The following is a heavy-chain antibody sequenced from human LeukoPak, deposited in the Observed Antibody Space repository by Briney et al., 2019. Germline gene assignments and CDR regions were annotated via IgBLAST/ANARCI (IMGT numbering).Heavy chain of an antibody. D-gene: IGHD4-23*01. Sequence: SETLSLTCAVSGGSISSSNWWSWVRQLPGKGLEWIGEIYHSGSTNYNPSLKSRVTISVDKSKNQFSLKLSSVTAADTAVYYCASLTLLYGGNSLPLPESWGQGTLVTVSS. CDR1: GGSISSSNW. CDR3: ASLTLLYGGNSLPLPES. J-gene: IGHJ5*02. CDR2: IYHSGST. V-gene: IGHV4-4*02.